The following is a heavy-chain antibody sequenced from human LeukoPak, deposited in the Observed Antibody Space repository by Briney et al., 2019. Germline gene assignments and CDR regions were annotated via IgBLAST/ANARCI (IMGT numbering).Heavy chain of an antibody. V-gene: IGHV7-4-1*02. D-gene: IGHD2-2*01. Sequence: ASVKVSCKASGYTFTSYAMNWVRQAPGQGLEWMGWINTNTGNSTYAQGFTGRFVFSLETSVSTAYLQISSLKAEDTAVYYCARAGRYCSSTSCYEGVGADYWGQGTLVTVSS. CDR2: INTNTGNS. J-gene: IGHJ4*02. CDR1: GYTFTSYA. CDR3: ARAGRYCSSTSCYEGVGADY.